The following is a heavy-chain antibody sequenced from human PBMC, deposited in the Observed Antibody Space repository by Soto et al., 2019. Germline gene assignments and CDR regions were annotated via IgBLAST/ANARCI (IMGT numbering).Heavy chain of an antibody. V-gene: IGHV4-34*01. Sequence: QVHLQQWGAGLLKPSETLSRTCAVYGGSFSDYYWSWIRQPPGKGLEWIGEINHRGSTNYSPSLKSRVTISVDTSKNQFSLKLSSVTAADTAVYYCARGDLGCSGGRCSDEYWGRGTLVIVSS. CDR3: ARGDLGCSGGRCSDEY. CDR1: GGSFSDYY. CDR2: INHRGST. D-gene: IGHD2-15*01. J-gene: IGHJ4*01.